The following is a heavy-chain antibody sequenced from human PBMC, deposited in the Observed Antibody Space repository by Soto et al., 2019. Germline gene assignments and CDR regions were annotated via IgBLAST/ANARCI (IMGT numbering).Heavy chain of an antibody. V-gene: IGHV4-30-4*01. CDR2: IYYSGST. D-gene: IGHD3-10*01. J-gene: IGHJ3*02. Sequence: QVQLQESGPGLVKPSQTLSLTCTVSGGSISSGDYYWSWIRQPPGKGLEWIGYIYYSGSTYYNPCLKGRVTISVDTSKSQFSLKLSSVTAADTAVYYCARGGPWPGAAFDIWGQGTMVTVSS. CDR3: ARGGPWPGAAFDI. CDR1: GGSISSGDYY.